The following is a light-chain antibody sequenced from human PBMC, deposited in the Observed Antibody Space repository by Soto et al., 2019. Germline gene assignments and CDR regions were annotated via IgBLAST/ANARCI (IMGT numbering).Light chain of an antibody. V-gene: IGLV2-14*01. CDR1: SSDIGDYNY. Sequence: HSVLTQPASVSGSPGQSITISCTGTSSDIGDYNYVSWYQHHPGKAPKLMIYEVTNRPSGVSNRFSGSKSGNTASLTISGLQAEDEADYYCSSYAGSSNVFGTGTKVTVL. CDR2: EVT. CDR3: SSYAGSSNV. J-gene: IGLJ1*01.